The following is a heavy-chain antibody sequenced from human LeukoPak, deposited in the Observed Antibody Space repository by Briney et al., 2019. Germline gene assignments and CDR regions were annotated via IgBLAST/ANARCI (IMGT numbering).Heavy chain of an antibody. CDR2: IYHSGST. CDR3: AVYGSGVPFDY. D-gene: IGHD3-10*01. CDR1: GGSISSGGYS. V-gene: IGHV4-30-2*01. J-gene: IGHJ4*02. Sequence: TLSLTCAVAGGSISSGGYSWSWLRQPPGKGLEWIGYIYHSGSTYYNPPLKSRVTISVDRSKNQFSLQLSSVTAADTAVYYRAVYGSGVPFDYWRQGTLVPVSS.